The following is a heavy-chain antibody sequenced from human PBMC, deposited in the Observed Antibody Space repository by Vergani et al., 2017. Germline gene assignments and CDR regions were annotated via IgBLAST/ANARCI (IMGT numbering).Heavy chain of an antibody. D-gene: IGHD4-17*01. Sequence: QVQLQQWGAGLLKPSETLSLTCAVYGGSFSGYYWSWIRQPPGKGLEGIGEINHSGSTNYNPSLKSRVTISVDTSKNQFSLKLSSVTAADTAVYYCASATTVTTRWFDPWGQGTLVTVSS. J-gene: IGHJ5*02. V-gene: IGHV4-34*01. CDR2: INHSGST. CDR3: ASATTVTTRWFDP. CDR1: GGSFSGYY.